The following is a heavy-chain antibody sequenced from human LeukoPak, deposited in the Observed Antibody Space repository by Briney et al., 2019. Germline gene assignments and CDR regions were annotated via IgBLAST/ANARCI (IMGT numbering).Heavy chain of an antibody. CDR1: GFTFSSYW. D-gene: IGHD4-23*01. V-gene: IGHV3-7*01. CDR2: IKEDGSEK. Sequence: PGESLRLSCAASGFTFSSYWVSWVRQAPGKGLEWVANIKEDGSEKYYVDSVKGRFTISRDNAKNSLYLQMNSLRAEDTAVYYCASGGNSGYWGQGTLVTVSS. J-gene: IGHJ4*02. CDR3: ASGGNSGY.